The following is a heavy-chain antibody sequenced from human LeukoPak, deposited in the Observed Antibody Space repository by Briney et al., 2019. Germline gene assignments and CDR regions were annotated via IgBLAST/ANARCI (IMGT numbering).Heavy chain of an antibody. CDR2: IKWDGGST. V-gene: IGHV3-20*01. Sequence: GGSLRLSCAASGFTFDDYGMSWVRQVPGKGLEWVSGIKWDGGSTGYADSVKGRFTISRDNAKNSLYLQMNSLRVEDTALYHCARMSGSGYYFYMDVWGEGTTVTISS. D-gene: IGHD3-10*01. CDR1: GFTFDDYG. J-gene: IGHJ6*03. CDR3: ARMSGSGYYFYMDV.